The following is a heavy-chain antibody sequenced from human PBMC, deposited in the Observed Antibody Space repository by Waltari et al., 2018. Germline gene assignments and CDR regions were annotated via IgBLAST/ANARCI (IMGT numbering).Heavy chain of an antibody. Sequence: QVQLVQSGAEVKKPGSSVKVSCKASGGTFSSYTISWVRQAPGQGLEWMGRIIPILGIANYAQKFQGRGTITADKSTSTAYMEVSRLRSDDTAVYYCARSRLMTIVNPYYYYGMDVWGQGTTVTVSS. D-gene: IGHD3-16*02. CDR1: GGTFSSYT. CDR2: IIPILGIA. V-gene: IGHV1-69*02. CDR3: ARSRLMTIVNPYYYYGMDV. J-gene: IGHJ6*02.